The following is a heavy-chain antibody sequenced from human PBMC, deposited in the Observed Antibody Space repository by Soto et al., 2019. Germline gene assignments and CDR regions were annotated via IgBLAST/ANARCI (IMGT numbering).Heavy chain of an antibody. D-gene: IGHD6-13*01. V-gene: IGHV3-23*01. J-gene: IGHJ4*02. CDR3: AKTTGSSWYPVDC. CDR1: GFTFRNYA. CDR2: ISGSGGTT. Sequence: EVQLLESGGGLVQPGGSLRLSCEASGFTFRNYAMSWVRQAPGKGPAWVSSISGSGGTTYYAGSVKGRFTISRDNSKNTLYLQMNSLRADDTAIFYCAKTTGSSWYPVDCWGQGTLVTVSS.